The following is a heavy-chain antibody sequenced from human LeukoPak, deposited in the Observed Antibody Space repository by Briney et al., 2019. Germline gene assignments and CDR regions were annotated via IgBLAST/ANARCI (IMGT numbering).Heavy chain of an antibody. J-gene: IGHJ6*02. D-gene: IGHD3-10*01. CDR2: IYYSGST. Sequence: PSETLSLTCTVSGGSISSYYWSWIRQPPGKGLEWIGYIYYSGSTNYNPSLKSRVTISVDTSKNQFSLKLSSVTAADTAVYYCAREVITMVRGVIIGGYGMDVWGQGTTVTVSS. CDR3: AREVITMVRGVIIGGYGMDV. CDR1: GGSISSYY. V-gene: IGHV4-59*01.